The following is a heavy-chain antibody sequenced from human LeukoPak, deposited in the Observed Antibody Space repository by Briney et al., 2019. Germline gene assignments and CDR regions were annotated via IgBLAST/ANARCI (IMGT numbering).Heavy chain of an antibody. Sequence: SETLSLTCTVSGGSISSGSYYWSWIRQPAGKGLEWIGRIYTSGSTNYNPSLKSRVTMSVDTSKNQFSLKLSSVTAADTAVYYCARVVNWNYGGSDYFDYWGQGTLVTVSS. J-gene: IGHJ4*02. V-gene: IGHV4-61*02. CDR2: IYTSGST. D-gene: IGHD1-7*01. CDR1: GGSISSGSYY. CDR3: ARVVNWNYGGSDYFDY.